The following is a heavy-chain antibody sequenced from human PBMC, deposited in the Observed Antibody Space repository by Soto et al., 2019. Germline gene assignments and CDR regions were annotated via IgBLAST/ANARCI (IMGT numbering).Heavy chain of an antibody. CDR1: GGTFSSYT. Sequence: QVQLVQSGAEVKKPGSSVKVSCKASGGTFSSYTISWVRQAPGQGLEWMGRIIPILGIANYAQKFQGSVTITADKSTSTAYMELSSLRSEDTAVYYCARDIVVVVGSKDDAFDIWGQGTMVTVSS. D-gene: IGHD2-15*01. J-gene: IGHJ3*02. V-gene: IGHV1-69*08. CDR2: IIPILGIA. CDR3: ARDIVVVVGSKDDAFDI.